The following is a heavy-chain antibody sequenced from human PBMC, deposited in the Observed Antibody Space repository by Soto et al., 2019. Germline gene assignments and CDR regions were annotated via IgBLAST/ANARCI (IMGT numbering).Heavy chain of an antibody. CDR2: FSGSGGST. CDR1: GFTFSSYA. V-gene: IGHV3-23*01. Sequence: EVQLLESGGGLVQPGGSLRLSCAASGFTFSSYAMSWFRQAPGKGLEWVSAFSGSGGSTYYADSVKGRFTISRDNSKSTLYLQMNSLRAEDTALYYCAKEIGYNPPCYVDYWGQGTLVTVSS. CDR3: AKEIGYNPPCYVDY. J-gene: IGHJ4*02. D-gene: IGHD5-12*01.